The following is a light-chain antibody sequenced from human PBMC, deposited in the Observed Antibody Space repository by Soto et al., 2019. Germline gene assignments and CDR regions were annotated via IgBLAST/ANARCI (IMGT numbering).Light chain of an antibody. J-gene: IGKJ1*01. CDR1: QSLVSSDGNTF. CDR3: MQGTHWPWT. Sequence: DVVMTQSPLSLPVTLGQPASISCRSSQSLVSSDGNTFLNWFQQRPGQSPRRLIYKVSNRDSGVPDRFSGSGSGTDFTLKISRVEAEDVGVYYCMQGTHWPWTFGQGTKVGTK. CDR2: KVS. V-gene: IGKV2-30*01.